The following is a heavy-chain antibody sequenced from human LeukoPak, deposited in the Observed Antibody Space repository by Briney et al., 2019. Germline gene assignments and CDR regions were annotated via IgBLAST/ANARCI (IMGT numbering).Heavy chain of an antibody. CDR1: GVTFSSYA. D-gene: IGHD3-3*01. Sequence: PGGSLRLSCAASGVTFSSYAMSWVRQAPGKGLEWVSAISGSGGSTYYADSVKGRFTISRDNSKNTLYLQMNSLRAEDTAVYYCAKDYEITIFGVVSHGMDVWGQGTTVTVSS. J-gene: IGHJ6*02. V-gene: IGHV3-23*01. CDR2: ISGSGGST. CDR3: AKDYEITIFGVVSHGMDV.